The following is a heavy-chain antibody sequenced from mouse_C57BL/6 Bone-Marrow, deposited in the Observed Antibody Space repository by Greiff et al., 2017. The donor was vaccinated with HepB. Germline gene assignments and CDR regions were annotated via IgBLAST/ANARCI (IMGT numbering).Heavy chain of an antibody. CDR1: GYTFTSYW. Sequence: VQLQQPGAELVMPGASVKLSCKASGYTFTSYWMHWVKQRPGQGLEWIGEIDPSDSYTNYNQKLKGKSTLTVDKSSSTAYMQLRSLTSEDSAFYYCAREGIYYDYDGAWFAYWGQGTLVTVSA. CDR2: IDPSDSYT. CDR3: AREGIYYDYDGAWFAY. J-gene: IGHJ3*01. V-gene: IGHV1-69*01. D-gene: IGHD2-4*01.